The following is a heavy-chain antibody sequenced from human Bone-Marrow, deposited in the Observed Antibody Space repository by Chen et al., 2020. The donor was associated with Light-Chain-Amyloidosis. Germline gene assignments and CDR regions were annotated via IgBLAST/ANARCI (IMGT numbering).Heavy chain of an antibody. CDR2: IYPDDSDA. D-gene: IGHD5-12*01. Sequence: GWVRQMPGKCLEWMGVIYPDDSDARYSPSFEGQVTISADKSITTAYLQWRSLKASDTAMYYCARRRDGYNFDYWGQGTLVTVSS. V-gene: IGHV5-51*01. J-gene: IGHJ4*02. CDR3: ARRRDGYNFDY.